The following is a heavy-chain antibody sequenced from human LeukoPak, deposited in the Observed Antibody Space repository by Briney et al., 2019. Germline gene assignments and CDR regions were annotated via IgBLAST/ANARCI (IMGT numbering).Heavy chain of an antibody. CDR1: GYTFTSYY. CDR3: ARSPYYYDSSGSDWFDP. D-gene: IGHD3-22*01. Sequence: VASVKVSCKASGYTFTSYYMHWVRQAPGQGLGWMGIINPSGGSTSYAQKFQGRVTMTRDTSTSTVYMELSSLRSEDTAVCYCARSPYYYDSSGSDWFDPWGQGTLVTVSS. V-gene: IGHV1-46*01. J-gene: IGHJ5*02. CDR2: INPSGGST.